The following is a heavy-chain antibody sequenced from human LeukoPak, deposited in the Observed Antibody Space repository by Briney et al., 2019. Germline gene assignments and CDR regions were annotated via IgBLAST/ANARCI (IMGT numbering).Heavy chain of an antibody. D-gene: IGHD3-22*01. CDR3: AKTHGYFDQ. J-gene: IGHJ4*02. Sequence: GGSLRLSCAASGFTFSSYGMTWLRQTPAKGLEWVSAISGSGETTYYSDSVKGRFTISRDNSKNTLFLQMNSLRVEDAAMYYCAKTHGYFDQWGQGTLVAVSS. V-gene: IGHV3-23*01. CDR1: GFTFSSYG. CDR2: ISGSGETT.